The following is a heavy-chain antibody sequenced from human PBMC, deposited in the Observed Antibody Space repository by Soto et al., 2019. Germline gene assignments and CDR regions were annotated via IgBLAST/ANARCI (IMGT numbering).Heavy chain of an antibody. J-gene: IGHJ6*02. CDR3: AKTFEGDYGDYVRDYYYFYNGMDV. Sequence: EVQLLDSGGGLVQPGGSLRLSCAASGFTFSSYAMSWVRQAPGKGLEWVSAISGSGGSTYYADSVKGRFTISRDNSKNTLYLQMNSLRAEDTAAYYCAKTFEGDYGDYVRDYYYFYNGMDVWGQGTTVTVSS. CDR2: ISGSGGST. CDR1: GFTFSSYA. D-gene: IGHD4-17*01. V-gene: IGHV3-23*01.